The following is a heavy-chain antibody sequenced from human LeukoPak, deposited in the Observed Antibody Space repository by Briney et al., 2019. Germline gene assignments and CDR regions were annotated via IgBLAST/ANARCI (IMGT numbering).Heavy chain of an antibody. D-gene: IGHD6-19*01. V-gene: IGHV3-21*01. J-gene: IGHJ4*02. CDR3: ARVDGSGWSGGIDY. CDR1: GFTVSSNY. Sequence: GGSLRLSCAASGFTVSSNYMSWVRQAPGKGLEWVSSISSSSSYIYYADSVKGRFTISRDNAKNSLYLQMNSLRAEDTAVYYCARVDGSGWSGGIDYWGQGTLVTVSS. CDR2: ISSSSSYI.